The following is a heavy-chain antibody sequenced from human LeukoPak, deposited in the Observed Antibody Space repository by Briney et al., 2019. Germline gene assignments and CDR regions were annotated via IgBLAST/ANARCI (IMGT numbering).Heavy chain of an antibody. CDR1: GGSINTNNYY. CDR3: ARQWGYYGSGSYDSGDAFDI. J-gene: IGHJ3*02. V-gene: IGHV4-39*01. CDR2: IYYSGST. D-gene: IGHD3-10*01. Sequence: SETLSLTCSVSGGSINTNNYYWGWIRQPPGKGLEWIGTIYYSGSTFYNPSLQSRVTLSVDTSKNQFSLKLSSVTAADTAVYYCARQWGYYGSGSYDSGDAFDIWGQGTMVTVSS.